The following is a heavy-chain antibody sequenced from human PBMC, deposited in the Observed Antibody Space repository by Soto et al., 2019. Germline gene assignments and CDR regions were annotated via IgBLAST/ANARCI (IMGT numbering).Heavy chain of an antibody. Sequence: GGSLRLSCAASGFTFSSYGMHWVRQAPGKGLEWVAVISYDGSNKYYADSVKGRFTISRDNSKNTLYLQMNSLRAEDTAVYYCAKGLYSSSPAVADYWGQGTLVTVSS. V-gene: IGHV3-30*18. D-gene: IGHD6-6*01. CDR1: GFTFSSYG. CDR3: AKGLYSSSPAVADY. CDR2: ISYDGSNK. J-gene: IGHJ4*02.